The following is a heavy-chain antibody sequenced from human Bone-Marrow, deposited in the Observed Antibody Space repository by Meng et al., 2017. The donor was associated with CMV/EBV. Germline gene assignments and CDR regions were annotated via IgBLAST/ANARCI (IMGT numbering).Heavy chain of an antibody. CDR1: GGSFSGYY. D-gene: IGHD3-3*01. CDR2: INHSGST. J-gene: IGHJ4*02. Sequence: SETLSLTCAVYGGSFSGYYWSWIRQPPGKGLEWIGEINHSGSTNYNPSLKSRVTISVDTSKNQFSLKLSSVTAADTAVYYCARCNPYYDFWSGLDYWGQGTLVTVSS. CDR3: ARCNPYYDFWSGLDY. V-gene: IGHV4-34*01.